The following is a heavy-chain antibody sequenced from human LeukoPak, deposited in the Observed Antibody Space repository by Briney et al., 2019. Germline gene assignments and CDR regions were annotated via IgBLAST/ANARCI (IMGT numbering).Heavy chain of an antibody. CDR3: AKSYDSSGYLDY. J-gene: IGHJ4*02. D-gene: IGHD3-22*01. Sequence: GGSLRLSCATSGFTFSSYGTHWVRQAPGKGLEWVAVISYDGSNKYYADSVKGRFTISRDNSKNTLYLQMNSLRAEDTAVYYCAKSYDSSGYLDYWGQGTLVTVSS. CDR2: ISYDGSNK. V-gene: IGHV3-30*18. CDR1: GFTFSSYG.